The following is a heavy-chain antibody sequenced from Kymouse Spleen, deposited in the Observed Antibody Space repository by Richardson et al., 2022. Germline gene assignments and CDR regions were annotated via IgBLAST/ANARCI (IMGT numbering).Heavy chain of an antibody. Sequence: QLQLQESGPGLVKPSETLSLTCTVSGGSISSSSYYWGWIRQPPGKGLEWIGSIYYSGSTYYNPSLKSRVTISVDTSKNQFSLKLSSVTAADTAVYYCARQWSSPYYYYYYGMDVWGQGTTVTVSS. CDR2: IYYSGST. CDR3: ARQWSSPYYYYYYGMDV. CDR1: GGSISSSSYY. J-gene: IGHJ6*02. V-gene: IGHV4-39*01. D-gene: IGHD6-13*01,IGHD6-25*01,IGHD6-6*01.